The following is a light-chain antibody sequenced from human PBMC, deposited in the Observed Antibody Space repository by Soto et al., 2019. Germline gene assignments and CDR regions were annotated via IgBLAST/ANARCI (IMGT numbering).Light chain of an antibody. CDR3: QQTYTTPYT. J-gene: IGKJ2*01. CDR2: VAS. Sequence: DIQMTQSPSSLSASVGDRVTVTCRASQSINSYLNWYQQKPGKAPTLLIYVASSLQDGVQSRFSGSGSGTEFTLSISSLQPEDFATYSCQQTYTTPYTFGQGTKLEIK. CDR1: QSINSY. V-gene: IGKV1-39*01.